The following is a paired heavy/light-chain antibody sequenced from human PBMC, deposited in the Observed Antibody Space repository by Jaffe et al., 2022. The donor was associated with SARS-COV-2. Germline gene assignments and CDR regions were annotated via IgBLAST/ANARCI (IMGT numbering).Light chain of an antibody. J-gene: IGKJ2*01. CDR1: LSISSN. V-gene: IGKV3-15*01. Sequence: EIVMTQSPATLSVSPGERATLSCRASLSISSNLAWYQQKRGQAPRLLIYGASTRATGVPARFSGSGSGTEFTLTISSLQSEDFAVYYCQQYNNWPSYTFGQGTKLEIK. CDR3: QQYNNWPSYT. CDR2: GAS.
Heavy chain of an antibody. Sequence: EVQLVQSGAEVRKPGESLKISCKCSGYSFSTYWIGWVRQMPGKGLEWMGIIFPGDSDTRYSPSVQGQVTISADKSISTAYLQWSSLKASDTAIYYCARRVMYYYGSSNYYFDYWGQGTLVTVSS. V-gene: IGHV5-51*01. CDR2: IFPGDSDT. J-gene: IGHJ4*02. CDR3: ARRVMYYYGSSNYYFDY. D-gene: IGHD3-22*01. CDR1: GYSFSTYW.